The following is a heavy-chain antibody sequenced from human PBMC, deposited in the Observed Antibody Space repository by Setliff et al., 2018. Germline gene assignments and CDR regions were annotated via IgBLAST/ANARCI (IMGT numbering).Heavy chain of an antibody. Sequence: SETLSLTCTVSGGSISSGDYYWSWIRQPPGKGLEWIGYIYSSGSTYYNPSLKRRVTISMDTSKNQFSLKVSSVTAADTAVYYCARSFSRREKFLLDYWGQGALVTVSS. V-gene: IGHV4-30-4*08. CDR1: GGSISSGDYY. CDR2: IYSSGST. CDR3: ARSFSRREKFLLDY. J-gene: IGHJ4*02.